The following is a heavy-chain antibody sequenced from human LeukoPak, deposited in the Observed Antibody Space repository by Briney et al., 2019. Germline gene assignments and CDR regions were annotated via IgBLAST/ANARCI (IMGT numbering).Heavy chain of an antibody. CDR1: GFTLSSYG. J-gene: IGHJ5*02. CDR3: ARDGVAAADTTGRFDP. CDR2: IWYDGSNK. Sequence: GSLRLSFAASGFTLSSYGMHWVRQAPGKGLEWVAVIWYDGSNKYYADSVKGRFTISRDNSKNTLYLQMNSLRAEDTAVYYCARDGVAAADTTGRFDPWGQGTLVTVSS. D-gene: IGHD6-13*01. V-gene: IGHV3-33*01.